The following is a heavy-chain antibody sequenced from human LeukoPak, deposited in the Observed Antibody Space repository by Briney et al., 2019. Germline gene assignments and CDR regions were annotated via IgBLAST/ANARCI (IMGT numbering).Heavy chain of an antibody. CDR2: INPNSGGT. CDR1: GYTFTGYY. V-gene: IGHV1-2*02. CDR3: ARDRYSYGASHFDY. D-gene: IGHD5-18*01. Sequence: ASVEVSCKASGYTFTGYYMHWVRQAPGQGLEWMGWINPNSGGTNYAQKFQGRVTMTRDTSISTAYMELSRLRSDDTAVYYCARDRYSYGASHFDYWGQGTLVTVSS. J-gene: IGHJ4*02.